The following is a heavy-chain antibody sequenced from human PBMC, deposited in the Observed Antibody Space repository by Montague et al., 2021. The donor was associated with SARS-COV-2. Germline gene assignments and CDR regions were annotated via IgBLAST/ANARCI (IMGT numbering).Heavy chain of an antibody. V-gene: IGHV4-34*01. D-gene: IGHD4-23*01. CDR2: INRRGNT. Sequence: SETLSLTCAVYGGSFSGWYWSWVRQPPGKGLEWIGEINRRGNTIYNPSLKSRVTISEDTSKSQFSLKLSSVTAADTAVYYCARGGGNILTNYYYYYYLDVWGTGTTVTVPS. CDR1: GGSFSGWY. CDR3: ARGGGNILTNYYYYYYLDV. J-gene: IGHJ6*03.